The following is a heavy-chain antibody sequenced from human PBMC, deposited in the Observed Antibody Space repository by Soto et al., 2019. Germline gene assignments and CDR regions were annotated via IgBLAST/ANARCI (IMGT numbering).Heavy chain of an antibody. J-gene: IGHJ3*02. Sequence: GGSLRLSCAASGFTFSSYSMNWVRQAPGKGLEWVSSISSSSSYIYYADSVKGRFTISRDNAKNSLYLQMNSLRAEDTAVYYCARGVGYSSSWYRLDAFDIWGQGTMVTVSS. V-gene: IGHV3-21*01. CDR2: ISSSSSYI. CDR1: GFTFSSYS. CDR3: ARGVGYSSSWYRLDAFDI. D-gene: IGHD6-13*01.